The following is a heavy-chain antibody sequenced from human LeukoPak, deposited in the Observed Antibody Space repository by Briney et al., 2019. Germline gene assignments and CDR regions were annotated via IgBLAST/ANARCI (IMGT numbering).Heavy chain of an antibody. J-gene: IGHJ3*02. CDR2: IYYSGST. V-gene: IGHV4-30-4*01. Sequence: SETLSLTCTVSGGSISSGDYYWSWIRQPPGKGLEWIGYIYYSGSTYYNPSLKSRVTISVDTSKNQFSLKLSSVTAADTAVYYCARDRGFGELLGAFDIWGQGTMVTVSS. CDR1: GGSISSGDYY. CDR3: ARDRGFGELLGAFDI. D-gene: IGHD3-10*01.